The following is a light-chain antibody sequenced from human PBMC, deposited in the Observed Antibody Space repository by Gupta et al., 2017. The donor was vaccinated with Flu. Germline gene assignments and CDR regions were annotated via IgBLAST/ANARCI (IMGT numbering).Light chain of an antibody. CDR3: QQRSNWPPDS. Sequence: EIVLTQSPAILSLSPGERATLSCRASQSVSSYLAWYQQKPGQAPRLLIYDASNRATGIPARFSGSGYGTDFTLTISSREPEDFAVYYCQQRSNWPPDSFGQGTKLEIK. CDR1: QSVSSY. V-gene: IGKV3-11*01. J-gene: IGKJ2*03. CDR2: DAS.